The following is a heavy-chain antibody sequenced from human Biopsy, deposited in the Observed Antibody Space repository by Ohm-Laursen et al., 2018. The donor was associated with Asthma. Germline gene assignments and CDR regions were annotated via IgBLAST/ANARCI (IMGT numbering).Heavy chain of an antibody. D-gene: IGHD3-3*02. V-gene: IGHV3-30-3*01. Sequence: SLRLSCAASRFTYKMHSIRQAPDKGLKWVAFISYDGSSINYADSVNGRFTISRDNSKNTLYLQLNSLSTEDKAVYYFARTFHLWSPYHAEHFQLWGQGTLVTVSS. CDR2: ISYDGSSI. CDR1: RFTYK. J-gene: IGHJ1*01. CDR3: ARTFHLWSPYHAEHFQL.